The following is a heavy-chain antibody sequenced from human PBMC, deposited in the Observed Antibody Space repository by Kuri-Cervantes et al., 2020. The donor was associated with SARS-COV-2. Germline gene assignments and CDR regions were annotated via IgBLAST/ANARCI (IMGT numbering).Heavy chain of an antibody. J-gene: IGHJ4*02. CDR1: GGSFSSYA. V-gene: IGHV1-69*04. CDR2: IIPIVGVP. D-gene: IGHD6-19*01. Sequence: VQVSCKTSGGSFSSYAISWVRQAPGQGLEWMGRIIPIVGVPNYAQNFQGRVTITADTSTSTAYVELSSLRSEDTAVYHCARETSRTSGTGYYFDYWGQGTLVTVSS. CDR3: ARETSRTSGTGYYFDY.